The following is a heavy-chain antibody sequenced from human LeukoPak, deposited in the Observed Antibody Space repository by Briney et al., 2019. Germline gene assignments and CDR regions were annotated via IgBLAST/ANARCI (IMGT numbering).Heavy chain of an antibody. CDR2: ISSNGGST. D-gene: IGHD2-15*01. CDR3: VKDSCSGGSCYSFHP. J-gene: IGHJ5*02. CDR1: GFTFSSYA. Sequence: PGGSLRLSCSASGFTFSSYAMHWVRQAPGKGLEYVSAISSNGGSTYYADSVKGRFTISRDNSKNTLYLQMSSLRAEDTAVYYCVKDSCSGGSCYSFHPWGQGTLVTVSS. V-gene: IGHV3-64D*06.